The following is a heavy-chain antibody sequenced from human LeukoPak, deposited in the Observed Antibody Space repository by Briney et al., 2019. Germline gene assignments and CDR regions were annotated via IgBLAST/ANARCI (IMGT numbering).Heavy chain of an antibody. Sequence: GGSLRLSCAASEFSVSSNYMTWVRQAPGKGLEWVSQIWSDGSTSFADSVKGRFTISRDNSKNTLYLQMNSLRAEDTAVYYCRAINSSSLPVYAFDIWGQGTMVTVSS. CDR3: RAINSSSLPVYAFDI. V-gene: IGHV3-66*01. CDR1: EFSVSSNY. D-gene: IGHD6-13*01. J-gene: IGHJ3*02. CDR2: IWSDGST.